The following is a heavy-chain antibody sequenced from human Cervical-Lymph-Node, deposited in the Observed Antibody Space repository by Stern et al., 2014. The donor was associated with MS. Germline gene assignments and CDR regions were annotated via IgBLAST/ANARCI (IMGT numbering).Heavy chain of an antibody. Sequence: QVQLQESSPGLVKPSETLSLTCTVSGVSISSYYWNWIRQSPGKGLEWIGSAYYSGDTNYNPSLKSRVTISVDTSKNQFSLNLHSVTAADTAVYYCARDLSDWGQGTPVTVSS. CDR2: AYYSGDT. CDR1: GVSISSYY. J-gene: IGHJ4*02. CDR3: ARDLSD. D-gene: IGHD2/OR15-2a*01. V-gene: IGHV4-59*01.